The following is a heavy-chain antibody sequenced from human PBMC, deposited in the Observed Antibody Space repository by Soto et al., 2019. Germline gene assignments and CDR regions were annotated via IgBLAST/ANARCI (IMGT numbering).Heavy chain of an antibody. CDR3: ARDPIYGGNSGFPSFDY. CDR2: IYYSGST. CDR1: GGSISSYY. V-gene: IGHV4-59*12. D-gene: IGHD4-17*01. Sequence: QVQLQESGPGLVKPSETLSLTCTVSGGSISSYYWSWIRQPPGKGLEWIGYIYYSGSTNYNPSLKSRVTISVDRSKNQFSLKLSSVTAADTAVYYCARDPIYGGNSGFPSFDYWGQGTLVTVSS. J-gene: IGHJ4*02.